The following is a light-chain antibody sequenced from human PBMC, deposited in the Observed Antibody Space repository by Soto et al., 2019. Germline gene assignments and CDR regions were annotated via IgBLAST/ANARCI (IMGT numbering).Light chain of an antibody. Sequence: EIVMTQSPATLSVSPGERAALSCRASQSVSSNFAWYQQKPGQAPRLLIYGASTRATGIPARFSGSGSGTEFTITISSLQSEDFAVYYCQQYNNWPYTLGQGTKLEIK. CDR3: QQYNNWPYT. J-gene: IGKJ2*01. V-gene: IGKV3-15*01. CDR1: QSVSSN. CDR2: GAS.